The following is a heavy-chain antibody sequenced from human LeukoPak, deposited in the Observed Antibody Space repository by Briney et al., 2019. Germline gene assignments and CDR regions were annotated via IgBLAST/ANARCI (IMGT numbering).Heavy chain of an antibody. D-gene: IGHD2-15*01. CDR1: GDSVSSNSAA. CDR2: TYYRSKWYN. Sequence: SQTLSLTCAISGDSVSSNSAAWNRIRQSPSRGLEWLGRTYYRSKWYNDYAVSVKSRITINPDTSKNQFSLQLNSVTPEDTAVYYCARDRCSGGSCYSGWFDPWGQGTLVTVSS. V-gene: IGHV6-1*01. CDR3: ARDRCSGGSCYSGWFDP. J-gene: IGHJ5*02.